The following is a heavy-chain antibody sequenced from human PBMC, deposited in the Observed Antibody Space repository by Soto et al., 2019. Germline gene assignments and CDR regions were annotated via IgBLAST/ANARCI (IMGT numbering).Heavy chain of an antibody. CDR3: ARGTTGWYGYYY. V-gene: IGHV3-74*01. Sequence: EVQLVESGGGLVQPGGSLRLSCVASGFTFRSSWMHWVRQAPGKGLVWVSRINSDATTKNYAEYAKGRFTIARDNAEDTLDLQMDSLTAEDTAVYYWARGTTGWYGYYYWGQGTLITVSS. J-gene: IGHJ4*02. CDR2: INSDATTK. D-gene: IGHD6-19*01. CDR1: GFTFRSSW.